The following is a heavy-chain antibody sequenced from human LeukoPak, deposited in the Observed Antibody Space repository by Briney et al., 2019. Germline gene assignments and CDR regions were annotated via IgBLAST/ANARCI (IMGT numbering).Heavy chain of an antibody. J-gene: IGHJ4*02. V-gene: IGHV3-23*01. D-gene: IGHD3-22*01. CDR1: GFTVSTNY. CDR2: ISGSGGST. CDR3: AKCPYYDSSGNDY. Sequence: GGSLRLSCAASGFTVSTNYINWVRHAPGKGLEWVSAISGSGGSTYYADFVKGRFTTSRDNSKNTLYLQMNSLRAEDTAVYYCAKCPYYDSSGNDYWGQGTLVTVSS.